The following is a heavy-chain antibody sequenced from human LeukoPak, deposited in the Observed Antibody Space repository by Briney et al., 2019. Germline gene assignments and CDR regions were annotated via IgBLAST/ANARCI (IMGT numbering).Heavy chain of an antibody. D-gene: IGHD6-6*01. V-gene: IGHV4-59*01. CDR3: AREGPTRYSSSVPIGAFDI. CDR1: GGSISSYY. J-gene: IGHJ3*02. Sequence: SETLSLTCTVSGGSISSYYWSWIRQPPGKGLEWIGYIYYSGSTNYNPSLKSRVTISVDTSKNQFSLKLSSVTAADTAVYYCAREGPTRYSSSVPIGAFDIWGQGTMVTVSS. CDR2: IYYSGST.